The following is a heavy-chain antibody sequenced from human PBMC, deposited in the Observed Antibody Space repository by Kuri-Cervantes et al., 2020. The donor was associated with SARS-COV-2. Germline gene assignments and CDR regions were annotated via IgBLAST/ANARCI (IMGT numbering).Heavy chain of an antibody. V-gene: IGHV3-48*01. Sequence: GGSLRLSCAASGFAFSSYVLHWVRRAPGKGLEWVSYISSSSSTIYYADSVKGRFTISRDNAKNSLYLQMNSLRAEDTAVYYCASYGDYEGYWGQGTLVTVSS. CDR2: ISSSSSTI. CDR3: ASYGDYEGY. D-gene: IGHD4-17*01. J-gene: IGHJ4*02. CDR1: GFAFSSYV.